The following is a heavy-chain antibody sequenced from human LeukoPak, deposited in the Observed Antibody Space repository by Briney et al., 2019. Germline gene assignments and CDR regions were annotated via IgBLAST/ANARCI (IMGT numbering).Heavy chain of an antibody. CDR1: GFTFSNAW. V-gene: IGHV3-15*01. J-gene: IGHJ4*02. D-gene: IGHD3-22*01. CDR2: IKSKTDGGTT. Sequence: GGSLRLSCAASGFTFSNAWMSWVRQAPGKGLEWVGRIKSKTDGGTTDYAAPVKGRFTISRDDSKNTLYLQMNSLKIEDTAVYYCARYYGDSGSQYYFDYWGQGTLVTVSS. CDR3: ARYYGDSGSQYYFDY.